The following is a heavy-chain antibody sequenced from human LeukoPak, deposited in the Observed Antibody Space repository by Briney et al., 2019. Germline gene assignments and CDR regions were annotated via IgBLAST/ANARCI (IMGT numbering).Heavy chain of an antibody. D-gene: IGHD4-11*01. CDR3: AKLTTS. Sequence: GGSLRLSCAASGFTFSSYGMHWVRQAPGKGLEWVAVISYDGSNKYYADSVKGRFTISRDNSKNTLYLQMNSLRAEDTAVYYCAKLTTSWGQGTLVTVSS. J-gene: IGHJ4*02. CDR2: ISYDGSNK. CDR1: GFTFSSYG. V-gene: IGHV3-30*18.